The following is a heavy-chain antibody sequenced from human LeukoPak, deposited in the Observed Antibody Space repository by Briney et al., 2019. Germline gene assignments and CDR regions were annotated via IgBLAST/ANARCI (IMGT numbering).Heavy chain of an antibody. CDR2: VNPKCGNK. J-gene: IGHJ5*02. V-gene: IGHV1-8*01. CDR3: ARGLCDPPNGWYAHP. D-gene: IGHD6-19*01. Sequence: GASVKVSCKASLYTFPSYDINWVGPATAQGLEGMGWVNPKCGNKGHAQEFQGTVNMIRNTAIGTANMELRSLGSEDTGVYYCARGLCDPPNGWYAHPWGQGTLVTVSS. CDR1: LYTFPSYD.